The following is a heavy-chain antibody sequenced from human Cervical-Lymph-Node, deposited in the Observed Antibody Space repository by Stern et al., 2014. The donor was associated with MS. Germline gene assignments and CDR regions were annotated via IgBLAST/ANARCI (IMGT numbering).Heavy chain of an antibody. D-gene: IGHD3-22*01. CDR2: INTETGNP. V-gene: IGHV7-4-1*02. CDR1: GYTFNNNA. CDR3: ARVSNSGYYGDH. Sequence: VQLLESGSELKKPGASVEVSCKASGYTFNNNAVTWVRQAPGQGLEWMGWINTETGNPTYAQAIAGRLVFSLDTSVSTAYLQITSLKAEDTAVYFCARVSNSGYYGDHWGQGTLVTVSS. J-gene: IGHJ4*02.